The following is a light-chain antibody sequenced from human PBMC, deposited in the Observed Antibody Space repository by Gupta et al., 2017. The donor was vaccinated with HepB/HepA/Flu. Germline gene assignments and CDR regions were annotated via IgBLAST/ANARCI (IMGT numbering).Light chain of an antibody. J-gene: IGKJ5*01. Sequence: DIQLTQSPSFLSASVGDRVTITCRASQDINSYLIWYQQKPGKAPNLLIYAASTLQGGVPSRFSGSGSGTEFTLTINSLQPEDFATYYCQQFNSYPITFSQGTRLDIK. CDR3: QQFNSYPIT. CDR2: AAS. CDR1: QDINSY. V-gene: IGKV1-9*01.